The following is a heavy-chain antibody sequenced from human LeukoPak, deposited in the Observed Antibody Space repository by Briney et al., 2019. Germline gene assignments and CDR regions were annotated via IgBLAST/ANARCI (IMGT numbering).Heavy chain of an antibody. D-gene: IGHD3-9*01. J-gene: IGHJ3*02. CDR1: GYTFTDYY. Sequence: ASVKVSCKASGYTFTDYYMHWVRQAPGQGLEWMGWINTNSGGTHYAQPFQGSVTMTRDTSISTAYMELSRLRSDDTAVYYCARVPVLTGYYNPHDAFDIWGQGTMVTVSS. V-gene: IGHV1-2*02. CDR2: INTNSGGT. CDR3: ARVPVLTGYYNPHDAFDI.